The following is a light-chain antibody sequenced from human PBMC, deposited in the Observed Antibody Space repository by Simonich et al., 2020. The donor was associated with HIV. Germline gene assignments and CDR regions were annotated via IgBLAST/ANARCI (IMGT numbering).Light chain of an antibody. Sequence: DIVLTQSPDSLPVSLGEWATINCKSSQSLLYSSNNRHYLAWYQQKPGQPPKLLIYWAATRESGVPDRFSGSGSGTDFTLTISSLQAEDVAVYYCQQYYSTPQTFGQGTKVEIK. J-gene: IGKJ1*01. CDR2: WAA. V-gene: IGKV4-1*01. CDR1: QSLLYSSNNRHY. CDR3: QQYYSTPQT.